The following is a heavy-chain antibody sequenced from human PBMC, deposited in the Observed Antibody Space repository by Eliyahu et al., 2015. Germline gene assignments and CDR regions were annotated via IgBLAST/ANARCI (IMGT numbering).Heavy chain of an antibody. CDR1: GXSFSGYY. D-gene: IGHD3-3*01. CDR2: INHSGST. Sequence: QVQLQQWGAGLLKPSETLSLTCAVYGXSFSGYYWXWIRQPPGKGLEWIGEINHSGSTNYNPSLKSRVTISVDTSKNQFSLKLSSVTAADTAVYYCARYVRDFGVVIDDAFDIWGQGTMVTVSS. CDR3: ARYVRDFGVVIDDAFDI. J-gene: IGHJ3*02. V-gene: IGHV4-34*01.